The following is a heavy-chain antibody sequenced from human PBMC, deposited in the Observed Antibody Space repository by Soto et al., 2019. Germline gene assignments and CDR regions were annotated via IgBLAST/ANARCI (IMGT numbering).Heavy chain of an antibody. Sequence: WWSLRLSCSASVFTCSDYAMHWFRHVPGQGLEWVAVISFDGNIKYDADSVKGRFTISRDNSKNTLFLQMDSLKGEDTAVYSCARAPRRYCTSLSCLGLYGLDVWGQGTAVTVSS. V-gene: IGHV3-30-3*01. J-gene: IGHJ6*02. CDR3: ARAPRRYCTSLSCLGLYGLDV. D-gene: IGHD2-8*01. CDR2: ISFDGNIK. CDR1: VFTCSDYA.